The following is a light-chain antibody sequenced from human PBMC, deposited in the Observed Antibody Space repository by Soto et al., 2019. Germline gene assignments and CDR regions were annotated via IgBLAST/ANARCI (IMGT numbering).Light chain of an antibody. V-gene: IGKV3-15*01. CDR2: AAS. CDR3: QQYNNWPRT. CDR1: QSVSSN. Sequence: EVMMAQYQATLSVSQGERDNLSCRASQSVSSNLAWYQQKPGQAPRLLIDAASTRATGIPARFSVSGSGTEFTFTISRLQSEEFAVYYCQQYNNWPRTVGQGTKVDI. J-gene: IGKJ1*01.